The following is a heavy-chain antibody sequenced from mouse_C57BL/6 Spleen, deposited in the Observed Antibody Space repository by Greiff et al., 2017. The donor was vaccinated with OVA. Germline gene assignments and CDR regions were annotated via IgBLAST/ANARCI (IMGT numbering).Heavy chain of an antibody. D-gene: IGHD1-1*01. CDR2: FYPGSGSI. CDR1: GYTFTEYT. CDR3: ARHESVYYGSSPWYCDV. J-gene: IGHJ1*03. Sequence: QVQLQQSGAELVKPGASVKLSCKASGYTFTEYTIHWVKQRPGQGLEWIGWFYPGSGSIKYNEKFKDKATLTADKSSSTVYMELSRLTSEDSAVYFCARHESVYYGSSPWYCDVWGTGTTVTVAS. V-gene: IGHV1-62-2*01.